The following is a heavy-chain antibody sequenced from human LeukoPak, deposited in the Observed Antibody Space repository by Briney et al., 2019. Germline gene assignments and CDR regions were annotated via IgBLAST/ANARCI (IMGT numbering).Heavy chain of an antibody. CDR2: INHSGST. CDR3: ARRGKVEGYYFDY. V-gene: IGHV4-34*01. Sequence: MSSETLSLTCAVYGGSFSGYYWSWIRQPPGKGLEWIGEINHSGSTNYNPSLKSRVTISVDTSKNQFSLKLSSVTAADTAVYYCARRGKVEGYYFDYWGQGTLVTVSS. J-gene: IGHJ4*02. CDR1: GGSFSGYY. D-gene: IGHD1-1*01.